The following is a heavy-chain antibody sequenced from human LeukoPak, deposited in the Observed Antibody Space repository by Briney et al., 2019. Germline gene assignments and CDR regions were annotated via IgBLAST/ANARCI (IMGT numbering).Heavy chain of an antibody. Sequence: PSETLSLTCTVSGGSISSYYWSWIRQPPGKGLEWIGYIYYSGSTNYNPSLKSRVTISVDASKNQFSLKLSSVTAADTAVYYCASNTEKDRFDYWGQGTLATVSS. CDR2: IYYSGST. J-gene: IGHJ4*02. CDR1: GGSISSYY. D-gene: IGHD5-18*01. V-gene: IGHV4-59*01. CDR3: ASNTEKDRFDY.